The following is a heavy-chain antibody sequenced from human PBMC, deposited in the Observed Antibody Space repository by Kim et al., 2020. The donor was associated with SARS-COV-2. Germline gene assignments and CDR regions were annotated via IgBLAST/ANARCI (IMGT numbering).Heavy chain of an antibody. CDR2: SRDRANSYST. D-gene: IGHD1-20*01. CDR1: GLNFSDHY. CDR3: TRRIFDAFDI. Sequence: GGSLRLSCGASGLNFSDHYMDWVRQAPGKGLEWVGRSRDRANSYSTEYAASVRGRFAISRDHSQNSVHLQMQDLKVEDTAIHYCTRRIFDAFDIWGQGAMVTVSS. V-gene: IGHV3-72*01. J-gene: IGHJ3*02.